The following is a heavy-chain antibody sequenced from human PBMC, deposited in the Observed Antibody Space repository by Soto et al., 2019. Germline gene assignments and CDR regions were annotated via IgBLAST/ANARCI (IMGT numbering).Heavy chain of an antibody. CDR3: AREGPATIAAYLSWFDP. CDR2: IYHSGNT. D-gene: IGHD6-13*01. CDR1: GGSINSSNW. Sequence: QVQLQESGPGLVKPSGTLSLTCAVSGGSINSSNWWTWVRQPPGKGLEWIGNIYHSGNTNYNPSLKSRLSRSVDKSKNQFALRLSSVTAADTAIYYCAREGPATIAAYLSWFDPWGQGTLVTVSS. J-gene: IGHJ5*02. V-gene: IGHV4-4*02.